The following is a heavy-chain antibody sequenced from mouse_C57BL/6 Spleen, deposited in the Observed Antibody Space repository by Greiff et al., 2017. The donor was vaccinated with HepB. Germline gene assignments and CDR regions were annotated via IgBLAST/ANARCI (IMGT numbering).Heavy chain of an antibody. CDR1: GYTFTSYW. Sequence: QVQLKQPGAELVMPGASVKLSCKASGYTFTSYWMHWVKQRPGQGLEWIGEIDPSDSYTNYNQKFKGKSTLTVDKSSSTAYMQLSSLTSEDSAVYYCARRHYYGSEGYYFDYWGQGTTLTVSS. J-gene: IGHJ2*01. CDR3: ARRHYYGSEGYYFDY. V-gene: IGHV1-69*01. CDR2: IDPSDSYT. D-gene: IGHD1-1*01.